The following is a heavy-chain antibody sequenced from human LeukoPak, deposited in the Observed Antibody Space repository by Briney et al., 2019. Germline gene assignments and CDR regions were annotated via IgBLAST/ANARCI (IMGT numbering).Heavy chain of an antibody. CDR2: IYYSGST. CDR3: ARDGASWFDP. J-gene: IGHJ5*02. D-gene: IGHD4-17*01. CDR1: GGSISSGGYY. V-gene: IGHV4-31*03. Sequence: SQTLSLTCTVSGGSISSGGYYWSWIRQHPGKGLEWIGYIYYSGSTYYNPSLKSRVTMSVDTSKNQFSLKLSSVTAADTAVYYCARDGASWFDPWGQGTLVTVSS.